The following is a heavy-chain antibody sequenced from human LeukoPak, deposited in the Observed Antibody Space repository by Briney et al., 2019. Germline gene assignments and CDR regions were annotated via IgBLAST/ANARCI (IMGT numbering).Heavy chain of an antibody. Sequence: SQTLSLTCAISGDSVSSNSAAWNWIRQSPSRGLEWLGRTYYRSKWISDYAVSVKSRMTINADTSKNQFSLQVNSVIPEDTAVYYCARKGTVTTPFDYWGQGILVTVSS. CDR3: ARKGTVTTPFDY. D-gene: IGHD1/OR15-1a*01. CDR1: GDSVSSNSAA. CDR2: TYYRSKWIS. J-gene: IGHJ4*02. V-gene: IGHV6-1*01.